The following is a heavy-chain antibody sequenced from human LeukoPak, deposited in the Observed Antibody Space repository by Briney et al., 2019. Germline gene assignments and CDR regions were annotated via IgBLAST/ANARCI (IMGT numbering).Heavy chain of an antibody. Sequence: SETLSLTCSVSGGSISNFYWSWIRQSASQGLEWIRRIYVSGDTSYNPSLKSRLTMSVDKSRRQFYLNLSSVTASATAIYYCARDSAVGTYCPYDYWGKGTLVTVS. CDR3: ARDSAVGTYCPYDY. D-gene: IGHD6-13*01. CDR2: IYVSGDT. CDR1: GGSISNFY. J-gene: IGHJ4*01. V-gene: IGHV4-4*07.